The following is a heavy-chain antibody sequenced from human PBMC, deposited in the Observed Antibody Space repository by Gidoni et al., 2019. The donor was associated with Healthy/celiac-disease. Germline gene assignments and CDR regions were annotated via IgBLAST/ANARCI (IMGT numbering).Heavy chain of an antibody. D-gene: IGHD2-21*01. J-gene: IGHJ4*02. CDR3: ARDPYCGGDCSNPYYFDY. V-gene: IGHV3-33*01. CDR1: GFTFSSYG. CDR2: IWYDGSNK. Sequence: QVQLVESGGGVVQPGRSLRLSCAASGFTFSSYGMHWVRQAPGKGLEWVAVIWYDGSNKYYADSVKGRFTISRDNSKNTLYLQMNSLRAEDTAVYYCARDPYCGGDCSNPYYFDYWGQGTLVTVSS.